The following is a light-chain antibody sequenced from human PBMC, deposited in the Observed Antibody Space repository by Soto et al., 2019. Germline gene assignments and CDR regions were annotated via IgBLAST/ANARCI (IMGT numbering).Light chain of an antibody. V-gene: IGKV3-11*01. CDR3: QHRSSWPVT. CDR1: QSVQSY. CDR2: DSS. J-gene: IGKJ5*01. Sequence: EVVLTQSPVTLSLSPGERATLSCRASQSVQSYLAWYQQKPGQAPRLLIYDSSNRATGVPARFSGSGSGTGFPLTISTLEPEDFAVYYCQHRSSWPVTFGQGTRLEIK.